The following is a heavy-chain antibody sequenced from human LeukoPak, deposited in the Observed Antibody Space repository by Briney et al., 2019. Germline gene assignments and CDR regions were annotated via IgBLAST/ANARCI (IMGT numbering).Heavy chain of an antibody. CDR1: GFTFSSYW. CDR3: ARVDDGSYVYYYYYYMDV. D-gene: IGHD3-10*01. Sequence: GGSLRLSCAASGFTFSSYWMHWVRQAPGKGLEWVANIKQDGSEKFYVDSVKGRFTISRDNAKNSLYLQMNSLRAEDTAVYYCARVDDGSYVYYYYYYMDVWGKGTTVTISS. V-gene: IGHV3-7*01. CDR2: IKQDGSEK. J-gene: IGHJ6*03.